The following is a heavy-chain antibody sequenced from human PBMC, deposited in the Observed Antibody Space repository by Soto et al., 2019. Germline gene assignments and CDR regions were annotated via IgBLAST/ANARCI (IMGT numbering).Heavy chain of an antibody. CDR2: IYYSGST. D-gene: IGHD1-26*01. J-gene: IGHJ4*01. CDR3: ARVMVGDTTFDY. Sequence: SETLSLTCTVSGGSIFSYYWSWIRQSPGKGLEWIGNIYYSGSTNYNPSLKSRVTISVDTSKNQFSLKMTSVTAADTAVYHCARVMVGDTTFDYWGHGTLVTVSS. V-gene: IGHV4-59*01. CDR1: GGSIFSYY.